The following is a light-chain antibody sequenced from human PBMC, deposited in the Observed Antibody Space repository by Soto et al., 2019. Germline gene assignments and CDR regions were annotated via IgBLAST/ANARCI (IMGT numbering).Light chain of an antibody. CDR3: QQYNNLPPLT. CDR2: GAS. V-gene: IGKV3-15*01. CDR1: QSVSSY. Sequence: VITQSPATLSVSPGERAALSCRASQSVSSYLAWYQQKPGQAPRLLIYGASTRATGIPARFSGSGSGTEFTLTISSLQSEDFAVYYCQQYNNLPPLTFGGGTKVDIK. J-gene: IGKJ4*01.